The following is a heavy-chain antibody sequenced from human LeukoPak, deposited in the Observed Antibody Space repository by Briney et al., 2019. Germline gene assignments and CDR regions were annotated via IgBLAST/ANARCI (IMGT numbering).Heavy chain of an antibody. CDR1: GGSISSGSYY. Sequence: SETLSLTCTVSGGSISSGSYYWSWIRQPAGKGLEWLGRSYTSGSTNYNPSLKSRVTISVDTSKNQFSLKLSSVTAADTAVYYCASSDFWSGYYTRFDYWGQGTLVTVSS. CDR2: SYTSGST. D-gene: IGHD3-3*01. CDR3: ASSDFWSGYYTRFDY. V-gene: IGHV4-61*02. J-gene: IGHJ4*02.